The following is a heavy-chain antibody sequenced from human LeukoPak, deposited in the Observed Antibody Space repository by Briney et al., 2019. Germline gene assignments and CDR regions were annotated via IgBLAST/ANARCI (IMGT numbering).Heavy chain of an antibody. CDR1: GYTFTSYD. Sequence: ASVKVSCKASGYTFTSYDINWVRQATGQGLKWMGWMNPNSGNTGYAQKFQGRVTMTRNTSISTAYMELSSLRSEDTAVYYCARGHGLLWFGESQFDYWGQGTLVTVSS. D-gene: IGHD3-10*01. CDR2: MNPNSGNT. CDR3: ARGHGLLWFGESQFDY. V-gene: IGHV1-8*01. J-gene: IGHJ4*02.